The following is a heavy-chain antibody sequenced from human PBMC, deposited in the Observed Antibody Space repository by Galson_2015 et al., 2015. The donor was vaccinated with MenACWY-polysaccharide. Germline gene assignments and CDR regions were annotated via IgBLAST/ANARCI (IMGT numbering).Heavy chain of an antibody. CDR3: ARVQRFGEPPDY. CDR2: INPNSGGT. V-gene: IGHV1-2*02. D-gene: IGHD3-10*01. CDR1: GYTFTGHY. J-gene: IGHJ4*02. Sequence: SVKVSCKASGYTFTGHYMHWVQQAPGQGLEWMGWINPNSGGTNYAQKFQGRVTMTRDTSISTAYMELSRLRSDDTAVYYCARVQRFGEPPDYWGQGTLVTVSS.